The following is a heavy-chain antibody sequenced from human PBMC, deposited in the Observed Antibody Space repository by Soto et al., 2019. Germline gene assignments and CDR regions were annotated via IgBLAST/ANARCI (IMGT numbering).Heavy chain of an antibody. CDR2: IYYSGST. D-gene: IGHD3-22*01. CDR3: ARVPYYYDNSGYSRNYYYYGMDV. CDR1: GGSISSGDYY. J-gene: IGHJ6*02. V-gene: IGHV4-30-4*01. Sequence: SETLSLTCTVSGGSISSGDYYWSWIRQPPGKGLEWIGYIYYSGSTYYNPSLKSRVTISVDTSKNQFSLKLSSVTAADTAVYYCARVPYYYDNSGYSRNYYYYGMDVWGQGTTVTVSS.